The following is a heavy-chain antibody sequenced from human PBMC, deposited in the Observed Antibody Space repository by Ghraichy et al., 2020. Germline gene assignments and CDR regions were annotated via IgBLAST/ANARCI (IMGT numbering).Heavy chain of an antibody. V-gene: IGHV4-34*01. CDR3: ARVVGGGYSSSSGDY. Sequence: SETLSLTCAVYGGSFSGYYWSWIRQPPGKGLEWIGEINHSGSTNYNPSLKSRVTISVDTSKNQFSLKLSSVTAADTAVYYCARVVGGGYSSSSGDYWGQGTLVTVSS. CDR2: INHSGST. CDR1: GGSFSGYY. D-gene: IGHD6-6*01. J-gene: IGHJ4*02.